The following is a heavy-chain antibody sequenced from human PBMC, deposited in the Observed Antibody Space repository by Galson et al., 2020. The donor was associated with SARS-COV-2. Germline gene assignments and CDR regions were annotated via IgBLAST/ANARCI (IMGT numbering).Heavy chain of an antibody. CDR3: ARGDISGTEDYYYYYMDV. Sequence: SVKVSCKASGGTFRRHVITWVRQAPGQGLEWVGGTVPMYDATTTKYAEKFQGRVTINADESTMTAYMELRSLRSEDTAVYYCARGDISGTEDYYYYYMDVWGKGTTVTVSS. CDR2: TVPMYDATTT. D-gene: IGHD1-20*01. CDR1: GGTFRRHV. V-gene: IGHV1-69*13. J-gene: IGHJ6*03.